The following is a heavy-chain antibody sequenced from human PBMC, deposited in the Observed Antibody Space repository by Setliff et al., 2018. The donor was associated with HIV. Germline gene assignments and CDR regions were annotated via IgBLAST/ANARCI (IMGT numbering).Heavy chain of an antibody. V-gene: IGHV1-2*02. CDR3: ARFLDHDYGDYRTYYFDF. J-gene: IGHJ4*02. CDR1: GYTFTGYY. CDR2: INPNSGGT. Sequence: ASVKVSCKASGYTFTGYYMHWVRQAPGQGLEWMGWINPNSGGTNYAQKFQGRVTMTRDTSISTAYMELSSLRSEDTAVYYCARFLDHDYGDYRTYYFDFWGQGTLVTVSS. D-gene: IGHD4-17*01.